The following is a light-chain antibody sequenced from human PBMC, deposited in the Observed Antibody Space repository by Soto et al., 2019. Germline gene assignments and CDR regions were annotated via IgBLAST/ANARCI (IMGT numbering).Light chain of an antibody. J-gene: IGKJ2*01. CDR1: QSVSSSY. CDR2: GAS. Sequence: EIVLTQSPGTLSLSPGERATLSCRASQSVSSSYLAWYQQKPGQAARLLIYGASSRATGIPDRFSGSGSGTDFPLTISRLEPEDFAEYYCQQYGSSPHTFGQGTKLEIK. V-gene: IGKV3-20*01. CDR3: QQYGSSPHT.